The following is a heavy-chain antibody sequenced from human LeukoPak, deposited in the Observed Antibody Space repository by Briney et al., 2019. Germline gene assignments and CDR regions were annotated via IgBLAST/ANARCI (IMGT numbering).Heavy chain of an antibody. V-gene: IGHV3-23*01. J-gene: IGHJ4*02. CDR3: DKGGPLYGGYDY. D-gene: IGHD4-17*01. CDR2: ISGSGGST. Sequence: QAGGSLRLSCAASGFTFNNYAMSWVRQAPGQGLEWVSTISGSGGSTHYADSVKGRFTISRDNYKNTLYVQMNSLRGEDTAVYYWDKGGPLYGGYDYWGQGTLVTVSS. CDR1: GFTFNNYA.